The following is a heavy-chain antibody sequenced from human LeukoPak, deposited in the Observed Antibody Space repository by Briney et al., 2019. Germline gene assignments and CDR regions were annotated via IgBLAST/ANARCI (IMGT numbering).Heavy chain of an antibody. CDR1: GFNFTNYW. CDR3: ARRGYDYDHALDM. J-gene: IGHJ3*02. V-gene: IGHV5-51*01. CDR2: IYPGDSET. D-gene: IGHD3-22*01. Sequence: GESLKMSCKASGFNFTNYWIVWVRQIPGKGLECMGFIYPGDSETRYSPSFQGLVTISLDKTISTAYVQLNSLKASDTAMYYCARRGYDYDHALDMWGQGTMVTVSS.